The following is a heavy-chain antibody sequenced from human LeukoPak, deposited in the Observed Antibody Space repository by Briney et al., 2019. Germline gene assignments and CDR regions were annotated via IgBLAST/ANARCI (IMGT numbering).Heavy chain of an antibody. CDR1: GDSISSYF. J-gene: IGHJ4*02. Sequence: SETLSLTCTVSGDSISSYFWNWIRQPPGKGLEWIGYIYYSGNTSYIPSLKSRVTISVDTSKNQFSLKLTSVTAADTAVYYCARALSRDGPVAPGYWGQGTLVTVSS. V-gene: IGHV4-59*01. CDR3: ARALSRDGPVAPGY. D-gene: IGHD6-19*01. CDR2: IYYSGNT.